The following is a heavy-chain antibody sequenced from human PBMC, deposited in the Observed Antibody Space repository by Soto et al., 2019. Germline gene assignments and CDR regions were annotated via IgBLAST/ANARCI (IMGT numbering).Heavy chain of an antibody. D-gene: IGHD5-12*01. CDR3: AKVWARAFDI. V-gene: IGHV3-30*18. Sequence: GGSLRLSCAASGFTFSSYGMHWVRQAPGKGLEWVAVISYDGSNKYYADSVKGRFTISRDNSKSTLYLQMNSLRAEDTAVYYCAKVWARAFDIWGQGTMVTVSS. J-gene: IGHJ3*02. CDR1: GFTFSSYG. CDR2: ISYDGSNK.